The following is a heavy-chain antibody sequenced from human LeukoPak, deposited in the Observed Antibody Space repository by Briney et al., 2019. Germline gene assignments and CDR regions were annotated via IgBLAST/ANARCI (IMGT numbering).Heavy chain of an antibody. V-gene: IGHV4-59*11. CDR2: VSYNGRT. CDR1: GGSINSHY. J-gene: IGHJ3*02. Sequence: SETLSLTCTVSGGSINSHYWSWMRQPPGKGLEWIGFVSYNGRTKYSPSLQSRVTISVDRSENNFSLKLTSVTAADTAVYYCARLIDNDSSGDHDTFDMWGQGTVVTVSS. D-gene: IGHD3-22*01. CDR3: ARLIDNDSSGDHDTFDM.